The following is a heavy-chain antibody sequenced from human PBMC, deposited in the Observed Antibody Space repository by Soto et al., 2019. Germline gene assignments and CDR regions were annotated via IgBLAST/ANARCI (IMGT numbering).Heavy chain of an antibody. J-gene: IGHJ6*03. CDR3: ARLQDGSGSYYQPFYYYYSYMDV. Sequence: QVQLQESGPGLVKPSETLSLTCTVSGGSISSYYWSWIRQPPGKGLEWIGYIYYSGSTNYNPSLTSRVTIPVDTSKNQFFLKLSSVTAADTAVYYCARLQDGSGSYYQPFYYYYSYMDVWGKGTTVTVSS. CDR1: GGSISSYY. CDR2: IYYSGST. D-gene: IGHD3-10*01. V-gene: IGHV4-59*08.